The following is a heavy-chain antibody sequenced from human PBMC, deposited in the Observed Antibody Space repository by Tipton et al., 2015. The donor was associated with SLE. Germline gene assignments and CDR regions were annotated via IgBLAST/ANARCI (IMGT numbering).Heavy chain of an antibody. CDR3: RLITITSLFDY. J-gene: IGHJ4*02. CDR1: GGSISSYY. D-gene: IGHD3-16*01. V-gene: IGHV4-59*12. Sequence: TLSLTYTVSGGSISSYYWSWIRQPPGKGLEWIGYIYYSGSTNYNPSLKSRVTISVDTSKNQFSLKLSSVTAADTAVYYCRLITITSLFDYWGQGTLVTVSS. CDR2: IYYSGST.